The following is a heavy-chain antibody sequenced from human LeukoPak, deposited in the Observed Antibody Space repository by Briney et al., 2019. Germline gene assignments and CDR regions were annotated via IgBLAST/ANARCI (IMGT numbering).Heavy chain of an antibody. J-gene: IGHJ5*02. V-gene: IGHV1-2*02. Sequence: ASVKVSCKTSGYTFTGYYMHWVRQAPGQGLEWMGWINPNSGGTNYAQKFQGRVTMTRDTSISTAYMELSSLRSDDTAVYYCARDNGLGWFDPWGQGTLVTVSS. CDR1: GYTFTGYY. CDR3: ARDNGLGWFDP. CDR2: INPNSGGT. D-gene: IGHD2-8*01.